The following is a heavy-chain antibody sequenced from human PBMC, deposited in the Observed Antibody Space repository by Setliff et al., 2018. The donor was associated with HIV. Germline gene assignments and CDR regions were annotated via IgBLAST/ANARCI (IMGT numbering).Heavy chain of an antibody. V-gene: IGHV5-51*01. J-gene: IGHJ5*02. CDR3: ARHGAEYYGSGSYYNL. Sequence: GESLKISCKGSGYDFTSEWIGWVRQMPGKGLEWMGIIYPADSDTRYSPSFQGQVTVSADKSISTAYLQWSSLKASDTAMYYCARHGAEYYGSGSYYNLWGQGTLVTVSS. D-gene: IGHD3-10*01. CDR2: IYPADSDT. CDR1: GYDFTSEW.